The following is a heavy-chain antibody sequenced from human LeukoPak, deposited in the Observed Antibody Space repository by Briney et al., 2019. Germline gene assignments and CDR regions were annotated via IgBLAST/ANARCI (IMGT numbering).Heavy chain of an antibody. CDR2: VSAEGDRR. J-gene: IGHJ4*02. CDR1: GFTFSHYA. V-gene: IGHV3-30*01. D-gene: IGHD4-17*01. Sequence: VQLVESGGGVVQPGRSLRLSCAASGFTFSHYAMHWVRRPPGKGLEWVTFVSAEGDRRYYADSVKGRFTISRDDSKSSLYLQMNSLRTEDTALYYCVRDLSGHYSFDHWGQGALVTVSS. CDR3: VRDLSGHYSFDH.